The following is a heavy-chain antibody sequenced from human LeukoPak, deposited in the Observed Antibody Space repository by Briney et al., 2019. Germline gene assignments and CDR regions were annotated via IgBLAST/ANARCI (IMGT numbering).Heavy chain of an antibody. Sequence: SETLSLTCAVSGGSISNSNWWSWVRQPPGKGLEWIGEIYHSGSTNYNPSLKSRVTISVDKSKNQFSLKLSSVTAADTAVYYCARKYYYDSSGSFDYWGQGTLVTVSS. CDR3: ARKYYYDSSGSFDY. CDR1: GGSISNSNW. J-gene: IGHJ4*02. CDR2: IYHSGST. D-gene: IGHD3-22*01. V-gene: IGHV4-4*02.